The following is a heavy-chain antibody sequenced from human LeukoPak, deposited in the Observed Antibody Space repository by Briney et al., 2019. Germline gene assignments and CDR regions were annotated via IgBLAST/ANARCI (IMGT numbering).Heavy chain of an antibody. V-gene: IGHV1-18*01. J-gene: IGHJ4*02. CDR3: ARHKTTYYYGSGSFDSKAGVDY. D-gene: IGHD3-10*01. CDR2: ISPYNGNT. Sequence: EASVKVSCKASGYTFSNYGITWVRQAPGQGLEWMGWISPYNGNTNYAQKLQGRVTMTTDTSTSAAYLELRSLRSDDTAVYYCARHKTTYYYGSGSFDSKAGVDYWGQGTLVTVSS. CDR1: GYTFSNYG.